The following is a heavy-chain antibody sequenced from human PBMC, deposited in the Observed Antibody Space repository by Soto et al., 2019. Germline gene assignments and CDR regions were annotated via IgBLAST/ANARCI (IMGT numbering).Heavy chain of an antibody. CDR1: GGTFSSYA. V-gene: IGHV1-69*01. Sequence: QVQLVQSGAEVKKPGSSVTVSCKASGGTFSSYAISWVRQAPGQGLEWMGGIIPIFGTANYAQKFQGRVTITADESTSTAYMERSSLRSEDTAVYYWASLGYCSSTSCRGWGQGTLVTVSS. J-gene: IGHJ4*02. CDR2: IIPIFGTA. D-gene: IGHD2-2*01. CDR3: ASLGYCSSTSCRG.